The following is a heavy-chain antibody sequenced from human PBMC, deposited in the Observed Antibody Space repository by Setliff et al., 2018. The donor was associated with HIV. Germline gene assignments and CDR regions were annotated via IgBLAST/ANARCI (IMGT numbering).Heavy chain of an antibody. D-gene: IGHD3-10*01. J-gene: IGHJ4*02. CDR3: ARDRYAGEIDY. Sequence: SETLSLTCVVSGYSISSGYFWGWIRQPPGEGLEWIGNMHHSGNTNYNPSLKSRVTISVDTSKNQFSLKLSSVTAADTAVYYCARDRYAGEIDYWGQGTLVTVSS. V-gene: IGHV4-38-2*02. CDR2: MHHSGNT. CDR1: GYSISSGYF.